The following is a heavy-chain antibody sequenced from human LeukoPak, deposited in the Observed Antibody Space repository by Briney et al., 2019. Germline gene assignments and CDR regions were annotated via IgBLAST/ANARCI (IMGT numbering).Heavy chain of an antibody. CDR3: ARVGRDGYNWVGY. J-gene: IGHJ4*02. D-gene: IGHD5-24*01. CDR1: GFTFSSYS. Sequence: PGGSLRLSCAASGFTFSSYSMNWVRQAPGKGLEWVSSISSSSSYIYYADSVKGRFTISRDNAKNSLYLQMNSLRAEDTAVYYCARVGRDGYNWVGYWGQGTLVTVSS. V-gene: IGHV3-21*01. CDR2: ISSSSSYI.